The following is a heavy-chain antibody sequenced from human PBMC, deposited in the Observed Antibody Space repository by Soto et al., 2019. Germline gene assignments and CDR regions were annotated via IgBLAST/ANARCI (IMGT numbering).Heavy chain of an antibody. CDR1: GYSFTSYW. V-gene: IGHV5-51*01. J-gene: IGHJ4*02. D-gene: IGHD2-21*02. CDR3: ATTHRICGGDCFEFDY. Sequence: PGESLKISCKGSGYSFTSYWIGWVRQMPGKGLEWMGIIYPGDSDTRYSPSFQGQVTISADKSISTAYLQWSSLEASDTAMYYCATTHRICGGDCFEFDYWGQGTLVTVSS. CDR2: IYPGDSDT.